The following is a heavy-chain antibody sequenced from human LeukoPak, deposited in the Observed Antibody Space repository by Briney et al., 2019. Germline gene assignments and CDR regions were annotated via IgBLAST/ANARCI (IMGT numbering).Heavy chain of an antibody. CDR3: ARIRISSTSQNYFDP. D-gene: IGHD2-2*01. J-gene: IGHJ5*02. CDR2: IYYSWSA. CDR1: GGTLTSGGYY. V-gene: IGHV4-30-4*07. Sequence: SETLSLTCAVSGGTLTSGGYYWSWIRQSPGKALEGIGYIYYSWSAYYNPSLKSRVDISFDTSKNQFSLRMTSVTAADSAIYFCARIRISSTSQNYFDPWGQGTLVTVS.